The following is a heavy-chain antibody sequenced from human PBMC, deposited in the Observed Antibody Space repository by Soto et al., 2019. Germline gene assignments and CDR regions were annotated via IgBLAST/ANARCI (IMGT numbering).Heavy chain of an antibody. J-gene: IGHJ5*02. CDR3: AHTRPLTIAAPPQWFYX. V-gene: IGHV2-5*01. CDR1: GFSLSTSGVG. Sequence: SGPTLVNPTRTLTLTCTFSGFSLSTSGVGVGWIRQPPVKALEWLALIYWNDDKRYSTSLKSRLKITKDTSKNQVVLTMTNMDPVHTATYYCAHTRPLTIAAPPQWFYXWGQGTLFTVSX. CDR2: IYWNDDK. D-gene: IGHD6-6*01.